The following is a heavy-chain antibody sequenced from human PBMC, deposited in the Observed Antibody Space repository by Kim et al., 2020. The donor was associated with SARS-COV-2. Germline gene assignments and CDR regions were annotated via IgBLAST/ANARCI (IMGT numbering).Heavy chain of an antibody. CDR2: IDPSDSYT. CDR3: ARQSGEGYSSSWYVY. D-gene: IGHD6-13*01. CDR1: GYSFTSYW. V-gene: IGHV5-10-1*01. Sequence: GESLKISCKGSGYSFTSYWISWVRQMPGKGLEWMGRIDPSDSYTNYSPSFQGHVTISADKSISTAYLQWSSLKASDTAMYYCARQSGEGYSSSWYVYWGQGTRVTVSS. J-gene: IGHJ4*02.